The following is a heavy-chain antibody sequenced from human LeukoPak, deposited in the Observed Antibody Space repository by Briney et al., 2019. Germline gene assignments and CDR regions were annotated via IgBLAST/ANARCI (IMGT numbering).Heavy chain of an antibody. V-gene: IGHV4-39*01. D-gene: IGHD3-3*01. CDR3: ARHPSYDFWSGYSFHPYFDY. CDR1: GGSISSSSYY. Sequence: PSETLSLTCTVSGGSISSSSYYWGWIRQPPGKGLEWIGSIYYSGSTYYNPSLKSRVTISVDTFKNQFSLKLSSVTAADTAVYYCARHPSYDFWSGYSFHPYFDYWGQGTLVTVSS. J-gene: IGHJ4*02. CDR2: IYYSGST.